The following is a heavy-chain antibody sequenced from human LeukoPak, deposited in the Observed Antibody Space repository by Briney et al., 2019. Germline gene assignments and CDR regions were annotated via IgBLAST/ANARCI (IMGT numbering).Heavy chain of an antibody. D-gene: IGHD1-26*01. V-gene: IGHV4-4*07. J-gene: IGHJ6*03. CDR3: ARDRQWEPSDYYSMDV. CDR1: GGSTSSYY. CDR2: IYISGST. Sequence: SETLSLTCTVSGGSTSSYYWSWIRQPAGKGLEWIGPIYISGSTNYNPPLKSRVTISVDTPKNQFSLNLSSVTPAGTAVYYCARDRQWEPSDYYSMDVWGKGTTVTVSS.